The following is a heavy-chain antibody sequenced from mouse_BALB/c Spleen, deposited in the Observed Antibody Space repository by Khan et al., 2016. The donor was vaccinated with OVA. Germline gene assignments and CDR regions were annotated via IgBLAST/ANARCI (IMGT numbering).Heavy chain of an antibody. J-gene: IGHJ3*01. Sequence: QVQLQQPGAELAKPGASVKLSCRTSGYTFTNYWIQWVKQRPGQGLGWIGEIFPGTGTTYYNEHFKGKATLTIDPSSSTVYMHLSSLTSEDSAVYFCARGYFGNYDVAYWGQGTLVTVAA. V-gene: IGHV1S132*01. CDR2: IFPGTGTT. CDR1: GYTFTNYW. D-gene: IGHD2-1*01. CDR3: ARGYFGNYDVAY.